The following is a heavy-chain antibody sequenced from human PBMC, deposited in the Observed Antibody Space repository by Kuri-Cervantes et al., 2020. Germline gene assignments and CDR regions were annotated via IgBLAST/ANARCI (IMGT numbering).Heavy chain of an antibody. CDR3: AREGSGWRPRYFDL. CDR2: IYYSGST. D-gene: IGHD6-19*01. J-gene: IGHJ2*01. V-gene: IGHV4-59*12. CDR1: GDSISSYY. Sequence: SETLSLTCTVSGDSISSYYWSWIRQPPGKGLEWIGYIYYSGSTNYNPSLKSRVTISVDTSKKQFSLSLSSVTAADTAVYYCAREGSGWRPRYFDLWGRGTLVTVSS.